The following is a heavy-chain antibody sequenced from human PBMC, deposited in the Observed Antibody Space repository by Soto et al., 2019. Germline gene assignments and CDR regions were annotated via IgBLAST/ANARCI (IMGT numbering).Heavy chain of an antibody. CDR2: INPNSGGT. CDR1: GYTFTGYY. Sequence: GASVKVSCKASGYTFTGYYMHWVRQAPGQGLEWMGWINPNSGGTNYAQKFQGRVTMTRDTSISTAYMELSRLRSDDTAVYYCARGDYSSGWYGLFDYWGQGTLVTVSS. J-gene: IGHJ4*02. CDR3: ARGDYSSGWYGLFDY. V-gene: IGHV1-2*02. D-gene: IGHD6-19*01.